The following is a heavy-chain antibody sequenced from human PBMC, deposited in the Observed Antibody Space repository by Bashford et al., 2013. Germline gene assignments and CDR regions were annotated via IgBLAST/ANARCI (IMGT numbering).Heavy chain of an antibody. D-gene: IGHD1-26*01. V-gene: IGHV4-39*01. J-gene: IGHJ4*02. CDR3: AKPLVGATTGFDY. CDR2: IYYSGST. CDR1: GGSISSSSYY. Sequence: SETLSLTCTVSGGSISSSSYYWGVDPPAPHGRGVEWIGSIYYSGSTYYNPSLKSRVTISVDTSKNQFSLKLSSVTAADTAVYYCAKPLVGATTGFDYWGQGTLVTVSS.